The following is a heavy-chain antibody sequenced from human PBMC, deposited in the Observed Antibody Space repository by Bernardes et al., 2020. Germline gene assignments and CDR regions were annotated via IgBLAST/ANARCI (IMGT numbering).Heavy chain of an antibody. J-gene: IGHJ4*02. D-gene: IGHD3-16*01. Sequence: GGSLRLSCAASGFTFSSYAMSWVRQAPGKGLEWVSAISGSGGSTYYADSVKGRFTISRDNAKNSLYLQMNSLRAEDTAVYYCARDLTGGIFDYWGQGTLVTVSS. CDR2: ISGSGGST. V-gene: IGHV3-23*01. CDR3: ARDLTGGIFDY. CDR1: GFTFSSYA.